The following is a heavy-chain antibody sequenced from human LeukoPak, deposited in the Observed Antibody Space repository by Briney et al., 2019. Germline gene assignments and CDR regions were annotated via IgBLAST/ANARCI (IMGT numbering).Heavy chain of an antibody. Sequence: SETLSLTCTVSGGSISSSSYYWGWIRQPPGKGLEWIGSIYYSGSTYYNPSLKSRVTISVDTSKNQFSLKLSSVTAADTAVYYCARADTAILGVMYCFDYWGQGTLVTVSS. CDR2: IYYSGST. V-gene: IGHV4-39*07. D-gene: IGHD3-16*01. CDR1: GGSISSSSYY. J-gene: IGHJ4*02. CDR3: ARADTAILGVMYCFDY.